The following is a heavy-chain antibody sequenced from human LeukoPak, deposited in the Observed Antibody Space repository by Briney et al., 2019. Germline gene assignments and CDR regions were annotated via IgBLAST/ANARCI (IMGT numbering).Heavy chain of an antibody. CDR1: GYTFTSYA. V-gene: IGHV1-69*06. CDR3: ARGPLRGLDYFYYYMDV. CDR2: IIPIFGTA. J-gene: IGHJ6*03. D-gene: IGHD6-19*01. Sequence: ASVKVSCKASGYTFTSYAISWVRQAPGQGLEWMGGIIPIFGTANYAQKFQGRVTITADKSTSTAYMELSSLRSEDTAVYYCARGPLRGLDYFYYYMDVWGKGTTVTVSS.